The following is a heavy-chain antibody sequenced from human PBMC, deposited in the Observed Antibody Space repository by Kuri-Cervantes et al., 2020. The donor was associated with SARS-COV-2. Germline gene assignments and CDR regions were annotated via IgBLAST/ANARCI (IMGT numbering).Heavy chain of an antibody. CDR3: ARNGEIISSSSYFDY. CDR1: GDSISSGSYY. D-gene: IGHD6-6*01. V-gene: IGHV4-39*07. CDR2: IYCSGTT. Sequence: SETLSLTCTVSGDSISSGSYYWGWIRQPPGKGLEWIGTIYCSGTTYYKPSLKSRVTISVDTSKNQFSLKLYSVTAADTAICYCARNGEIISSSSYFDYWGRGTLVTVSS. J-gene: IGHJ4*02.